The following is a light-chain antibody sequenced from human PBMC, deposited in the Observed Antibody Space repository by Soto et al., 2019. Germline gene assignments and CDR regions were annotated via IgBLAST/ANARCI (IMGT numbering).Light chain of an antibody. J-gene: IGLJ2*01. CDR3: SSFEASNNLL. CDR1: SSDVGGYNY. V-gene: IGLV2-8*01. Sequence: QSALTQPPSASGSPGQSVTISCTGTSSDVGGYNYVSWYQQHPGKAPKLMIYEVSKRPSGVPDRFSGSKSGNTASLTVSGFNVEDEADYYCSSFEASNNLLFGGGTKLTVL. CDR2: EVS.